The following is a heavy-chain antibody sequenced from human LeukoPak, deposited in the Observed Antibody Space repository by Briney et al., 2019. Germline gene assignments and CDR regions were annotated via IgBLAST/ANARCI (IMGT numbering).Heavy chain of an antibody. CDR2: ISGSGGST. Sequence: GGSVRLSCAASGFTFSSYAMSWVRQAPGKGLEWVSAISGSGGSTYYADSVKGRFTISRDNSKNTLYLQMNSLRAEDTAVYYCAKDGSGSSVSPNGFDPWGQGTLVTVSS. J-gene: IGHJ5*02. D-gene: IGHD3-10*01. CDR3: AKDGSGSSVSPNGFDP. V-gene: IGHV3-23*01. CDR1: GFTFSSYA.